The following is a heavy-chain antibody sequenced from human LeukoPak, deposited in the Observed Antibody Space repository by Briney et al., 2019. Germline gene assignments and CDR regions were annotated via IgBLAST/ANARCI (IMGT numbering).Heavy chain of an antibody. CDR2: ISSTSSTI. CDR1: GFTFRSYS. V-gene: IGHV3-48*02. J-gene: IGHJ3*02. CDR3: ARAAPYYYDSSGYSAFDS. Sequence: GGSLRLSCAASGFTFRSYSMHWVRQAPGKGLEWVSYISSTSSTIYYADSMKGRFTISRDNAKNSLYLQMNSLRDEDTAVYYCARAAPYYYDSSGYSAFDSWGQGTMVTVSA. D-gene: IGHD3-22*01.